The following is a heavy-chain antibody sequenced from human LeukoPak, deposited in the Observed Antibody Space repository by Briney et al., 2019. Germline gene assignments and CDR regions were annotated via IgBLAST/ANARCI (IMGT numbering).Heavy chain of an antibody. Sequence: GGSLRLSCAASGFTVSSNYMSWVRQAPGKGLEWVSVIYSGGSTYYADSVKGRFTISRDNSKNTLYLQMNSLRAEDTAVYYCARAAYQTYYYGSGSYRWGQGTLVTVSS. CDR3: ARAAYQTYYYGSGSYR. D-gene: IGHD3-10*01. CDR2: IYSGGST. J-gene: IGHJ4*02. CDR1: GFTVSSNY. V-gene: IGHV3-66*01.